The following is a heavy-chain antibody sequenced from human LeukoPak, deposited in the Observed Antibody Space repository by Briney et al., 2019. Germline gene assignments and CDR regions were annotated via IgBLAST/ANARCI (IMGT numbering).Heavy chain of an antibody. CDR2: ISIRSSTI. V-gene: IGHV3-48*03. J-gene: IGHJ4*02. D-gene: IGHD3-16*02. CDR3: ARERPSRYRYGCDN. Sequence: GSLRPSCAAPGFTFRCHEMNWVRQAPGKGLEWISYISIRSSTIYYADSVKGRFTISRDDAANSLYLQMNSMRVEDTALYYCARERPSRYRYGCDNWGERTLVIVSS. CDR1: GFTFRCHE.